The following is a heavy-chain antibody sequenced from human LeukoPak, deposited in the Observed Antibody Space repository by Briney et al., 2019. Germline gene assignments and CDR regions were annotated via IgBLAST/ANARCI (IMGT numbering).Heavy chain of an antibody. CDR1: GGSFSDYY. D-gene: IGHD3-10*01. V-gene: IGHV4-34*01. J-gene: IGHJ4*02. CDR3: ARDGRGLDY. Sequence: SETLSLTCAVYGGSFSDYYWRWSWIRQPPGKGLEWIGEINHSGSTNYNPSLESRITISVDTSKNQFSLKLSSVTAADTAVYYCARDGRGLDYWGQGTLVTVSS. CDR2: INHSGST.